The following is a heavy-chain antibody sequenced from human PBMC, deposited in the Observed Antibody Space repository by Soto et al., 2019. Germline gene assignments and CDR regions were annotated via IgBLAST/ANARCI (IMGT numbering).Heavy chain of an antibody. J-gene: IGHJ4*02. CDR1: GFTLSSPY. D-gene: IGHD1-1*01. Sequence: GESRSLSCAVSGFTLSSPYLSWLRPAPGKGLEWIGYSSNSGSFTRYADSVKGRFSISRDNAKNSLFLQINSLRGDDTFIYYCVRSGDNYNLRDYWGQGTPVTVSA. V-gene: IGHV3-11*06. CDR3: VRSGDNYNLRDY. CDR2: SSNSGSFT.